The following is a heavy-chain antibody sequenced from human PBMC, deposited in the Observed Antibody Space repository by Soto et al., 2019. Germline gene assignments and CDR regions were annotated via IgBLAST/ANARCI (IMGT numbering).Heavy chain of an antibody. D-gene: IGHD5-12*01. Sequence: QVQLVQSGAEVKKPGSSVKVSCKASGGTFSTSTFTWVRQAPGQGLEWMGRTIPILDVADYAQDFQGRLTITADKSTSTAYMELTSLTSKDTAVYYCARDSPIGSTYSGYDAIDSWGQGTLVTVSS. CDR3: ARDSPIGSTYSGYDAIDS. V-gene: IGHV1-69*08. J-gene: IGHJ4*02. CDR1: GGTFSTST. CDR2: TIPILDVA.